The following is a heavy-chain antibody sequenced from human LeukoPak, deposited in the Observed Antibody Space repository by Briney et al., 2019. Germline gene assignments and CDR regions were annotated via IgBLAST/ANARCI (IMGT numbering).Heavy chain of an antibody. CDR3: ARSDDDRLVYWFDP. Sequence: SETLSLTCTVSGGSISSYYWSWIRQPAGKGLEWIGRIYTSGSTNYNPSLKSRVTMSVDTSKNQFSLKLSSVTAADTAVYYCARSDDDRLVYWFDPWGQGTLVTVSS. CDR1: GGSISSYY. D-gene: IGHD3-22*01. V-gene: IGHV4-4*07. CDR2: IYTSGST. J-gene: IGHJ5*02.